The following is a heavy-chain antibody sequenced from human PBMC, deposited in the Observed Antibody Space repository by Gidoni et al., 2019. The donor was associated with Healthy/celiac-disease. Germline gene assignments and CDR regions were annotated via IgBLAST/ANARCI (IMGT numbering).Heavy chain of an antibody. CDR1: GGSISSGGYS. V-gene: IGHV4-31*03. J-gene: IGHJ5*02. CDR3: ARGVGDIVVVVAGGWFDP. D-gene: IGHD2-15*01. CDR2: IYYSGST. Sequence: QVQLQESGPGLVKPSQTLSLTCTVSGGSISSGGYSWSWIRQHPGKGLEWIGYIYYSGSTYYNPSLKSRVTISVDTSKNQFSLKLSSVTAADTAVYYCARGVGDIVVVVAGGWFDPWGQGTLVTVSS.